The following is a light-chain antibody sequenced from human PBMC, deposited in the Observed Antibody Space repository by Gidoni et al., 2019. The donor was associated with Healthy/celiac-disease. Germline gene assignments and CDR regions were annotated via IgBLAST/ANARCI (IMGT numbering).Light chain of an antibody. J-gene: IGKJ1*01. V-gene: IGKV1-5*01. CDR2: DAS. Sequence: DIQMTQSPSTLSASVGDRVTITCRASQSISSWLAWYQQKPGKAPMLLIYDASSLESGVPSRFSGSGSGTEFTLTISSLQPDDFATYYCQQYNSYSWTFGQGTKVEIK. CDR1: QSISSW. CDR3: QQYNSYSWT.